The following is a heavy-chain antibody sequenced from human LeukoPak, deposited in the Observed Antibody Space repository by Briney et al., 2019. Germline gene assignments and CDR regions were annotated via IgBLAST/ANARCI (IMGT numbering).Heavy chain of an antibody. D-gene: IGHD3-16*01. CDR1: GDXVSSNSAT. Sequence: SQTLSLTCGISGDXVSSNSATWDWIRQSPSRGLEWLGRTWYRSNWYNDSALSVRSRITINPDTSKNQFSLQLNSVTPEDTAVYYCARDLSLRLDYWGQGTPVTVSS. CDR3: ARDLSLRLDY. J-gene: IGHJ4*02. V-gene: IGHV6-1*01. CDR2: TWYRSNWYN.